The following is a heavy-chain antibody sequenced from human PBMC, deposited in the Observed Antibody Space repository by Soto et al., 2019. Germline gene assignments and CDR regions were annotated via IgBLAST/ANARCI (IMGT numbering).Heavy chain of an antibody. CDR1: GYTLTELS. D-gene: IGHD2-2*01. CDR3: ARSQGSSTSLEFYYYYYYGMAV. CDR2: FDPEDGET. Sequence: ASLKVSCKVSGYTLTELSMHWVRQAPGKGLEWMGGFDPEDGETIYAQKFQGRVTITADESTSTAYMELSSLRSEDTAVYYCARSQGSSTSLEFYYYYYYGMAVWGQGTTVTVSS. V-gene: IGHV1-24*01. J-gene: IGHJ6*02.